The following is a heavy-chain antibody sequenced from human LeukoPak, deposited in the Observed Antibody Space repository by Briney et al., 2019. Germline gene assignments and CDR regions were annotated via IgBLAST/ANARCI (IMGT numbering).Heavy chain of an antibody. V-gene: IGHV4-39*01. D-gene: IGHD3-10*01. CDR3: ARRGRVEVPMVRGDIDVGAFDI. Sequence: KPSETRSLTCPVSGGSISSSSYYWGWIRQPPGKGLEWIWSIYYSGTTYYNPSLKSRVTISVDTSKNQFSLKLSSVTAADTAVYYCARRGRVEVPMVRGDIDVGAFDIWGQGTMVTVSS. CDR2: IYYSGTT. CDR1: GGSISSSSYY. J-gene: IGHJ3*02.